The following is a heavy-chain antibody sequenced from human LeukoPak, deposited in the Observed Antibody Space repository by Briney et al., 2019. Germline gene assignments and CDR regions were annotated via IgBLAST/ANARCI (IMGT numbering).Heavy chain of an antibody. CDR1: GVSISSSSYY. CDR3: ARHSSMTYDY. V-gene: IGHV4-39*01. J-gene: IGHJ4*02. Sequence: SETLSLTCTVSGVSISSSSYYWGWIRQPPGKGLEWIGSIYYSGSTYYNPSLKSRVTISVDTSKNQFSLKLSSVTAADTAVYYCARHSSMTYDYWGQGTLVTVSS. CDR2: IYYSGST.